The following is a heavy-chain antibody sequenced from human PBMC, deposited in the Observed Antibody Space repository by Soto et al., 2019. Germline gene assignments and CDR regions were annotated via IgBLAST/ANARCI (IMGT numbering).Heavy chain of an antibody. CDR2: IYYSWST. CDR3: ARAVGATDTLDY. CDR1: GGSISSYY. V-gene: IGHV4-59*01. J-gene: IGHJ4*02. Sequence: QVQLQESGPGLVKPSETLSLTCTVSGGSISSYYWSWIRQPPGKGLEWIGYIYYSWSTNYNPSLKSRVTISVDTSKNQFSLKLSSVTAADTAVYYCARAVGATDTLDYWGQGTLVTVSS. D-gene: IGHD1-26*01.